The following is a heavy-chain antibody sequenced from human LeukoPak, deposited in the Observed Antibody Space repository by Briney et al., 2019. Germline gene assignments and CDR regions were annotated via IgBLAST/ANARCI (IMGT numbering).Heavy chain of an antibody. J-gene: IGHJ4*02. CDR3: AKAISAYGDYNYFDY. V-gene: IGHV3-23*01. Sequence: GGPLRLSCAASGFTFSSYAMSWVRQAPGKGLEWVSAISGSGGSTYYADSVKSRFTISRDNSKNTLYLQMNSLRAEDTAVYYCAKAISAYGDYNYFDYWGQGTLVTVSS. CDR2: ISGSGGST. D-gene: IGHD4-17*01. CDR1: GFTFSSYA.